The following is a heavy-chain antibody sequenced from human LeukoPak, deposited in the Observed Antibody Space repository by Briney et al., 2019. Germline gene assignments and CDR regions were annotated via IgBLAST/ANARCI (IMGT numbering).Heavy chain of an antibody. Sequence: PETLSLTCTVSGGSLSSYYWSWIRQPPGKGLEWVGYIYYSGSTNYNPSLKRRVTISVDTSKNQFPLKLSSVTAADTAVYYCARVRYSSAWYLFAFDYWGQGTLVTVSS. J-gene: IGHJ4*02. CDR3: ARVRYSSAWYLFAFDY. CDR1: GGSLSSYY. CDR2: IYYSGST. V-gene: IGHV4-59*01. D-gene: IGHD6-19*01.